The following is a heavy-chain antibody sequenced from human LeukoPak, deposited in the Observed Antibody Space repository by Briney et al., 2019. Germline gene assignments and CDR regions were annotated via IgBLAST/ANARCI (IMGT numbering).Heavy chain of an antibody. CDR1: GPSVSIYC. Sequence: SATQSPACAVYGPSVSIYCWSSIRQHPGRGLEWIGESNHRVSTNYSPSRKSRATISIDTPKNQFSRKLSAVTPPARALIYWARRPDPVKVGAAIYYYFGMDVWSQGTTVTVSS. CDR3: ARRPDPVKVGAAIYYYFGMDV. V-gene: IGHV4-34*01. D-gene: IGHD1-26*01. J-gene: IGHJ6*02. CDR2: SNHRVST.